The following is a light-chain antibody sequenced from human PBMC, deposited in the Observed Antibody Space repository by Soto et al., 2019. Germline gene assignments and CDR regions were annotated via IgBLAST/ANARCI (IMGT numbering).Light chain of an antibody. CDR2: GAS. CDR1: QSVSSSY. V-gene: IGKV3-20*01. Sequence: EIVLTQSPGTLSLSPGERATLSCRASQSVSSSYLAWYQQRPGQAPRLLIYGASSRATGIPDRFSGGGSGTDFIITISRLEPEDFAVYFCQHYGSSPMYIFGQGTKVEIK. J-gene: IGKJ2*01. CDR3: QHYGSSPMYI.